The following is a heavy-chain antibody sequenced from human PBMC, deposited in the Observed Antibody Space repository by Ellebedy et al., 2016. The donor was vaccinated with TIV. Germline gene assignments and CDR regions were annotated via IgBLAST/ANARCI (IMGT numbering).Heavy chain of an antibody. D-gene: IGHD6-19*01. V-gene: IGHV1-18*04. J-gene: IGHJ4*02. CDR3: ARDLGRGWWDSSGTPDY. Sequence: ASVKVSCKASGYTFTSYGISWVRQAPGQGLEWMGWISAYNGNTNYAQKLQGRVTMTTDTSTSTAYMELRSLRSDDTAVYYCARDLGRGWWDSSGTPDYWGQGTLVTVSS. CDR1: GYTFTSYG. CDR2: ISAYNGNT.